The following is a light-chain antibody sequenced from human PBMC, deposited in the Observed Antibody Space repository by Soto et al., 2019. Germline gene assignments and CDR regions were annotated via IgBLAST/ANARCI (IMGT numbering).Light chain of an antibody. V-gene: IGKV1-5*03. J-gene: IGKJ1*01. CDR3: QQYNRAWT. CDR1: QSISTW. Sequence: DIQMTQSPSTLSASVGDRVTITCRASQSISTWLAWYQQKPGKAPKLLIYTASNLEGGVPSRFSGSGSGTEFTLTISSLQPDDFATYYCQQYNRAWTFGQGNKVELK. CDR2: TAS.